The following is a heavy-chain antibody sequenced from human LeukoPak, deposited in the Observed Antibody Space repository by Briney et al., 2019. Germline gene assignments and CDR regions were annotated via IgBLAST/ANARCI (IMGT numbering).Heavy chain of an antibody. CDR1: GGSISSSSYY. CDR2: IYYSGST. Sequence: SETLSLTCTVSGGSISSSSYYWGWIRQPPGKGLEWIGSIYYSGSTYYNPSLKSRVTISVDTSKNQFSLKLSSVTAADTAVYYCASEGGSAGNPTPLYGMDVWGQGTTVTVSS. J-gene: IGHJ6*02. D-gene: IGHD1-1*01. V-gene: IGHV4-39*01. CDR3: ASEGGSAGNPTPLYGMDV.